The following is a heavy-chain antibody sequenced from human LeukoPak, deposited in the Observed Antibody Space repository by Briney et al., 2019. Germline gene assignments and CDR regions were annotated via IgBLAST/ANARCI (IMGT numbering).Heavy chain of an antibody. J-gene: IGHJ4*02. CDR2: IYYSGST. CDR1: GGSISSSSYY. D-gene: IGHD3-22*01. V-gene: IGHV4-39*01. CDR3: ASLDRYYDSSGYYTKPIDY. Sequence: SETLSLTCTVSGGSISSSSYYWGWIRQPPGKGLEWIGSIYYSGSTYYNPSLKSRVTISVDTSKNQFSLKLSSVTAADTAVYYCASLDRYYDSSGYYTKPIDYWGQGTLVTVSS.